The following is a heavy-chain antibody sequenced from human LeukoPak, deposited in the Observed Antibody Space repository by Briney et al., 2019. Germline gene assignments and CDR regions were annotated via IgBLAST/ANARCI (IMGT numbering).Heavy chain of an antibody. CDR1: GGSFSGYY. CDR2: INHSGST. V-gene: IGHV4-34*01. CDR3: ARIERRYCSGGSCKRGSFDY. J-gene: IGHJ4*02. Sequence: SETLSLTCAVYGGSFSGYYWSWVRQPPGKGLEWIGEINHSGSTNYNPSLKSRVTISVDTSKNQFSLKLSSVTAADTAVYYCARIERRYCSGGSCKRGSFDYWGQGTLVTVSS. D-gene: IGHD2-15*01.